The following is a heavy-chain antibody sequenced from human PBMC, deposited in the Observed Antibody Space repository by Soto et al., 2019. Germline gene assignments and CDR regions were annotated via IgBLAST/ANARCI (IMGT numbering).Heavy chain of an antibody. CDR1: GGTFSSYT. J-gene: IGHJ4*02. CDR3: ASDGPYYYDSSGYLIDY. CDR2: IIPILGIA. V-gene: IGHV1-69*02. Sequence: QVQLVQSGAEVKKPGSSVKVSCKASGGTFSSYTISWVRQAPGQGLEWMGRIIPILGIANYAKKFQGRVTITAEKPTRXXNMELSSLKYEDTAVYYCASDGPYYYDSSGYLIDYWGQGTLVTVSS. D-gene: IGHD3-22*01.